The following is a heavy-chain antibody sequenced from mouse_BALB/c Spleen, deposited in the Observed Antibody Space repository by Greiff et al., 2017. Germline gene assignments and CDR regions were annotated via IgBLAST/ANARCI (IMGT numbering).Heavy chain of an antibody. CDR2: IWGDGST. D-gene: IGHD1-1*01. J-gene: IGHJ4*01. V-gene: IGHV2-6-7*01. CDR3: AREDYYGSSPHAMDY. Sequence: VQVVESGPGLVAPSQSLSITCTVSGFSLTGYGVNWVRQPPGKGLEWLGMIWGDGSTDYNSALKSRLSISKDNSKSQVFLKMNSLQTDDTARYYCAREDYYGSSPHAMDYWGQGTSVTVSS. CDR1: GFSLTGYG.